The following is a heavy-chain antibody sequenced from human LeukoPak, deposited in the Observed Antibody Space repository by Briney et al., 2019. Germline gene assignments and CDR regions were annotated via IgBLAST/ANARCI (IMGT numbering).Heavy chain of an antibody. CDR1: GFTFSSYE. Sequence: GSLRLSCAASGFTFSSYEMNWVRQAPGKGLEWVSYISSSGSTVYYADSVKGRFTISRDNAKNSLYLQMNSLRAEDTAVYYCARDPTYDSSGYGAQYYFDYWGQGTLVTVSS. CDR2: ISSSGSTV. CDR3: ARDPTYDSSGYGAQYYFDY. V-gene: IGHV3-48*03. D-gene: IGHD3-22*01. J-gene: IGHJ4*02.